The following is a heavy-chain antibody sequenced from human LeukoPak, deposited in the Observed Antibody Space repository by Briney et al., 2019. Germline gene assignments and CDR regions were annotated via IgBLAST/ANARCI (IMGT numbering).Heavy chain of an antibody. J-gene: IGHJ4*02. CDR3: ARSDGDYIQYFDY. CDR2: IYYSGST. D-gene: IGHD4-17*01. Sequence: PSQTLSLTCTVSGASISSESYYWTWIRQPAGKGLEWIGYIYYSGSTNYNPSLKSRVTISVDTSKNQFSLKLSSVTAADTAVYYCARSDGDYIQYFDYWGQGTLVTVSS. V-gene: IGHV4-61*10. CDR1: GASISSESYY.